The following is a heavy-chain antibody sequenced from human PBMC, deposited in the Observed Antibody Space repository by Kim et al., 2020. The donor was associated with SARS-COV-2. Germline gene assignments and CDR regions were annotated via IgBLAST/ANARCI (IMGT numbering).Heavy chain of an antibody. Sequence: GGSLRLSCAAYGFTFSSCSMNWVRQAPGKGQEWVSSISSGSSYMYYPDSVKGRFTISRDNAKNSLFLQMNSLRAEDTAVYYCVIDRSVIGAGNDYWGQGTLATVSS. J-gene: IGHJ4*02. CDR1: GFTFSSCS. CDR3: VIDRSVIGAGNDY. CDR2: ISSGSSYM. V-gene: IGHV3-21*01. D-gene: IGHD2-21*01.